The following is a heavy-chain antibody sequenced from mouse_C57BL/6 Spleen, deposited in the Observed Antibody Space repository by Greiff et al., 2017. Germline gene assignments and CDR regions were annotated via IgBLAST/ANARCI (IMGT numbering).Heavy chain of an antibody. D-gene: IGHD1-1*01. Sequence: EVQLVESEGGLVQPGSSMKLSCTASGFTFSDYYMAWVRQVPEKGLEWVANINYDGSSTYYLDSLKSRFIISRDNAKNILYLQMSSLKSEDTATYYCARDYYGLSYFDYWGQGTTLTVSS. CDR1: GFTFSDYY. CDR2: INYDGSST. J-gene: IGHJ2*01. CDR3: ARDYYGLSYFDY. V-gene: IGHV5-16*01.